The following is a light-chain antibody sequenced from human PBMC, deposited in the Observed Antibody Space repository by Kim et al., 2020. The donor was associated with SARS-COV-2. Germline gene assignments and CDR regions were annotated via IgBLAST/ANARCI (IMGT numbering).Light chain of an antibody. CDR2: GVS. CDR1: QSVNRSF. Sequence: SPRERAHLTCRGSQSVNRSFLAWYQQKAGQAPRVLIYGVSSRATGIPDRFSGSGSGTDFTLTISRLEPEDFAVYYCQQYGRSPLPFGGGTKVDIK. J-gene: IGKJ4*01. CDR3: QQYGRSPLP. V-gene: IGKV3-20*01.